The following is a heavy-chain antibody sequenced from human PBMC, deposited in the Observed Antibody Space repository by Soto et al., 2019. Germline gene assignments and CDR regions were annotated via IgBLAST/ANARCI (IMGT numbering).Heavy chain of an antibody. Sequence: ASVKVSCKASGYTFTSYDINWVRQATGQGLEWMGWMNPNSGNTGYAQKFQGRVTMTRNTSISTTYMELSSLRSEDTAVYYCARAGHCISTSCYAFDIWGQGTVVTVSS. CDR1: GYTFTSYD. D-gene: IGHD2-2*01. CDR2: MNPNSGNT. J-gene: IGHJ3*02. V-gene: IGHV1-8*01. CDR3: ARAGHCISTSCYAFDI.